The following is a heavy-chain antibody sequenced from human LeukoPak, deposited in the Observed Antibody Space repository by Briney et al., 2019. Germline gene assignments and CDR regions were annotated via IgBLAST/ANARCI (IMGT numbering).Heavy chain of an antibody. CDR3: ARARDRYSGYVPFDY. CDR1: GGSFGGFY. D-gene: IGHD5-12*01. CDR2: INHGGST. V-gene: IGHV4-34*01. J-gene: IGHJ4*02. Sequence: SETLSLTCAVYGGSFGGFYWSWIRQPPGEGLEWIGEINHGGSTNYNPSLKSRVIISVDTSKNQFSLKLSSVTAADTAVYYCARARDRYSGYVPFDYWGQGTLVTVSS.